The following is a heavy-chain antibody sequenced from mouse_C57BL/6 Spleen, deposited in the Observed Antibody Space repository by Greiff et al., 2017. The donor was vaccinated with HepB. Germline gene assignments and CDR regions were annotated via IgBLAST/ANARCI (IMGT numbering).Heavy chain of an antibody. J-gene: IGHJ2*01. Sequence: VQLQQSVAELVRPGASVKLSCTASGFNIKNTYMHWVKQRPEQGLEWIGRIDPANGNTKYAPKFQGKATIPADTSANTAYLQLSSLTSEDTAIYYCARDTTVVATRFDYWGQGTTLTVSS. CDR3: ARDTTVVATRFDY. V-gene: IGHV14-3*01. D-gene: IGHD1-1*01. CDR2: IDPANGNT. CDR1: GFNIKNTY.